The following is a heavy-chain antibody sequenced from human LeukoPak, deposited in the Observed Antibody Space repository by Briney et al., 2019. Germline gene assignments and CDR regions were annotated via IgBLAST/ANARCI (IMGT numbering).Heavy chain of an antibody. CDR3: ARGRRDGYNLEYFDY. D-gene: IGHD5-24*01. CDR1: GYSISSGNF. V-gene: IGHV4-38-2*02. CDR2: IFHSGTT. Sequence: SETLSLTCSVSGYSISSGNFWGWIRQPPGKGLEWIGSIFHSGTTYYNPSLKSRVTISVDTSKNQFSLKLSSVTAADTAVYYCARGRRDGYNLEYFDYWGQGTLVTVSS. J-gene: IGHJ4*02.